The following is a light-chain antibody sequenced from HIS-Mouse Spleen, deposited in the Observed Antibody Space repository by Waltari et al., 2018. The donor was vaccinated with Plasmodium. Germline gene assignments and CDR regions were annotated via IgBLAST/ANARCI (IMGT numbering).Light chain of an antibody. CDR1: NIGSKR. CDR2: DDS. V-gene: IGLV3-21*03. Sequence: SYVLTQPPSVSGKTARITCGGNNIGSKRVHWYQQKPGQAPVLVVYDDSDRPSGIPEGFSGSNSGNTATRTISRVEAGDEADYYCQVWDSSSDHVVFGGGTKLTVL. J-gene: IGLJ2*01. CDR3: QVWDSSSDHVV.